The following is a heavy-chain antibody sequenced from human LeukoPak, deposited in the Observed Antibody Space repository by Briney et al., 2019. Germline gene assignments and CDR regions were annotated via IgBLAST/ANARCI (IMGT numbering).Heavy chain of an antibody. Sequence: PGGSLRLSCAASGFTFSYAWMSWVRQAPGKGLEWVGHVKSNTVGGTTDYAAPVKGRFTISRDDSKNTLYLQMNSLKTEDTALYYCATEYYGSYNYWGQGALVTVSS. CDR2: VKSNTVGGTT. J-gene: IGHJ4*02. CDR3: ATEYYGSYNY. CDR1: GFTFSYAW. V-gene: IGHV3-15*01. D-gene: IGHD1-26*01.